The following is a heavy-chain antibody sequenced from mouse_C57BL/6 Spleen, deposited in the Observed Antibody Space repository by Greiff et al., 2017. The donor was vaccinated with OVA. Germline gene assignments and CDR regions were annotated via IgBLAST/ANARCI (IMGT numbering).Heavy chain of an antibody. CDR1: GYTFTSYW. CDR3: ARGRGGFGYFDV. J-gene: IGHJ1*03. V-gene: IGHV1-72*01. CDR2: IDPNSGGT. D-gene: IGHD3-1*01. Sequence: VQLQQSGAELVMPGASVKLSCKASGYTFTSYWMHWVKQRPGQGLEWIGEIDPNSGGTKYNEKFKSKATLTVDKPSSTAYMQLSSLTSEDSAVYYCARGRGGFGYFDVWGTGTTVTVSS.